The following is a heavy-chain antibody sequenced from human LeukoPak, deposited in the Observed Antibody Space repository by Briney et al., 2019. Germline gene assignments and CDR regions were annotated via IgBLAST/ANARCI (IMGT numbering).Heavy chain of an antibody. J-gene: IGHJ5*02. Sequence: MASETLSLTCTVSGGSVSSNSNYWSWVRQPPGKGLERYGYNTYFWSASYNPSLQSRVTISVYKSKDQFSLKLSSVTAADSAVYYCARDTPGGYDFWWLDPWGQGTLVTVSS. CDR2: NTYFWSA. V-gene: IGHV4-61*01. D-gene: IGHD5-12*01. CDR3: ARDTPGGYDFWWLDP. CDR1: GGSVSSNSNY.